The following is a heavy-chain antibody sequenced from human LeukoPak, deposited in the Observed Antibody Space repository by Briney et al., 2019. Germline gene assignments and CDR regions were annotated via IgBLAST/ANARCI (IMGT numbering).Heavy chain of an antibody. CDR1: GFTFSSYA. CDR2: ISGSGGST. D-gene: IGHD1-14*01. Sequence: PGGSLRLSCAASGFTFSSYAMSWVRQAPGRGREWVSAISGSGGSTYYADSVKGRFTISRDNSKNTLYLQMNSLRAEDTAVYYCAIGPPLRLTHFDYWGQGTLVTVSS. J-gene: IGHJ4*02. V-gene: IGHV3-23*01. CDR3: AIGPPLRLTHFDY.